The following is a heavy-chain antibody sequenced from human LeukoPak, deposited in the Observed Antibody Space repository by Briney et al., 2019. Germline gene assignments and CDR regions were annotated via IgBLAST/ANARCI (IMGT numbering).Heavy chain of an antibody. CDR3: AADGGLTKAPEIGYYYYYMDV. V-gene: IGHV1-58*02. CDR2: IVVCSGNT. D-gene: IGHD4-23*01. J-gene: IGHJ6*03. CDR1: GFTFTSSA. Sequence: PVKVSCKASGFTFTSSAMPWVRQARGQRLEWIGWIVVCSGNTNYAQKFQERVTSTRDMSTRTAYMELSSLRSEDTAVYYWAADGGLTKAPEIGYYYYYMDVWGKGTTVTVSS.